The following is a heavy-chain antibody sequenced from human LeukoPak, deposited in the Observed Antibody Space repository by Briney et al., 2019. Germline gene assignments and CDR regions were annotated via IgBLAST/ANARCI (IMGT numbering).Heavy chain of an antibody. CDR2: ISSSGCTI. J-gene: IGHJ4*02. CDR3: ATAAPSDY. CDR1: GFTFSSYE. D-gene: IGHD6-13*01. V-gene: IGHV3-48*03. Sequence: GGSLRLSCAASGFTFSSYEMNWVRQAPGKGLEWVSYISSSGCTIYYADSVKGRFTISRDNAKNSLYLQMNSLRAEDTAVYYCATAAPSDYWGQGTLVTVSS.